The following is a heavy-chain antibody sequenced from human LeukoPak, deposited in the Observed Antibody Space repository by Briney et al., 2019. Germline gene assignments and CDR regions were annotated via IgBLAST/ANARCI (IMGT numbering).Heavy chain of an antibody. J-gene: IGHJ4*02. CDR3: ARGYCSGGSCYSGLDY. Sequence: SETLSLTCAVYGGSFSGYYWSWIRQPPGKGLEWIGEINHSGSTNYNPSLKSRVTISVDTSKNQFSLKLSSVTAADPAVYYCARGYCSGGSCYSGLDYWGQGTLVTVSS. V-gene: IGHV4-34*01. CDR1: GGSFSGYY. CDR2: INHSGST. D-gene: IGHD2-15*01.